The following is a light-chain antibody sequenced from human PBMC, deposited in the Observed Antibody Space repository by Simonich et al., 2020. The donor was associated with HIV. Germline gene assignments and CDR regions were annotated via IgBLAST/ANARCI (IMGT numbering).Light chain of an antibody. CDR3: LLSHSGVWV. Sequence: QAVVTQEPSLTVSPGGTVTLTCGSRTGAVTSGHYPYWFQQKPGQAPKTLIYETSNKHSWTFARFSGSPLGGKAALTLSGAQPEDEADYYCLLSHSGVWVFGGGTKLTVL. V-gene: IGLV7-46*01. CDR2: ETS. J-gene: IGLJ3*02. CDR1: TGAVTSGHY.